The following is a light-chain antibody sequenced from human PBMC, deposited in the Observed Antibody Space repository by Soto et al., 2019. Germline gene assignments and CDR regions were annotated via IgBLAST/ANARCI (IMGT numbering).Light chain of an antibody. J-gene: IGLJ2*01. V-gene: IGLV1-51*01. CDR2: DNN. CDR1: SYNVENNY. CDR3: GTWDSSLSVVV. Sequence: QSVLTQPPSVSAAPGQKVTISCSGSSYNVENNYVSWYQQLPGTAPKLLIYDNNKRPSGIPDRFSASKSGTSATLGITGLQTGDEADYYCGTWDSSLSVVVFGGGTQLTVL.